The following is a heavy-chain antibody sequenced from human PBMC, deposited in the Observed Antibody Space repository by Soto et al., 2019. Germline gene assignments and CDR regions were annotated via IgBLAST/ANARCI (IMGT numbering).Heavy chain of an antibody. D-gene: IGHD2-8*01. Sequence: QVQLVESGGGLVKPGGSLRLSCAASGFTFSDYYMSWIRQAPGKGLEWVSYISSRSSTIFYADSVKGRFTISGDNVKNSLYLQMNSLGAEDTAVYYCASGTNGAFFVYWGQGILVTVSS. V-gene: IGHV3-11*01. CDR1: GFTFSDYY. J-gene: IGHJ4*02. CDR3: ASGTNGAFFVY. CDR2: ISSRSSTI.